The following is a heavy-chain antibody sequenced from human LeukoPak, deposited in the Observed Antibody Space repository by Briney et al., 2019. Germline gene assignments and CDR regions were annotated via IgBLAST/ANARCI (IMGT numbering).Heavy chain of an antibody. CDR1: GFTVSSNY. CDR3: AREGGYSYGDY. D-gene: IGHD5-18*01. CDR2: IYSGGST. J-gene: IGHJ4*02. V-gene: IGHV3-66*01. Sequence: GGSLRLSCAASGFTVSSNYMSWVRQAPGKGLEWASVIYSGGSTYYADSVKGRFTISRDNSKNTLYLQMNSLRAEDTAVYYCAREGGYSYGDYWGQGTLVTVSS.